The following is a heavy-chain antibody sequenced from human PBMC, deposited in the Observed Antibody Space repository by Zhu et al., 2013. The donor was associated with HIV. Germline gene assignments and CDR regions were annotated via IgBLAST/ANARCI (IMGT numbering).Heavy chain of an antibody. J-gene: IGHJ2*01. Sequence: QVQLVQSGAEVKKPGSSVKVSCKASGGTFSSYAISWVRQAPGRGLEWMGDIIPIFRTANYAQKFQGRVIITADEYTNTVYMELRSLKSEDRAVYYCARRVTSGWYFDLWGRGTLVIVSS. CDR1: GGTFSSYA. CDR2: IIPIFRTA. V-gene: IGHV1-69*01. D-gene: IGHD2-21*02. CDR3: ARRVTSGWYFDL.